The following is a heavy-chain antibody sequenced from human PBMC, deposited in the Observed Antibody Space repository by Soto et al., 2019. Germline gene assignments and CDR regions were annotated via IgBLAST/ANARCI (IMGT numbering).Heavy chain of an antibody. Sequence: EVQLLESGGGLVQPGGSLRLSCAASGFTFSSYAMSWVRQAPGKGLEWVSTISGGGDGAHYADSVKGHFTISRDNSKNTLYLQMNSLRAEDTAIYYCAKKGLGSLKTYCSGSGCHYAFDIWGQGTMVTVSS. J-gene: IGHJ3*02. CDR1: GFTFSSYA. CDR3: AKKGLGSLKTYCSGSGCHYAFDI. V-gene: IGHV3-23*01. CDR2: ISGGGDGA. D-gene: IGHD2-15*01.